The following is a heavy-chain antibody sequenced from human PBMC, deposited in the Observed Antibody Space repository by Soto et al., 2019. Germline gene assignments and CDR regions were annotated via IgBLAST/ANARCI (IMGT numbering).Heavy chain of an antibody. D-gene: IGHD6-19*01. V-gene: IGHV6-1*01. J-gene: IGHJ6*03. CDR2: TYYRSKWYN. CDR3: AREAPPIYSSGWYGYYYMDV. CDR1: GDSVSSNSAA. Sequence: SQTLSLTCAISGDSVSSNSAAWNWIRQSPSRGLEWLGRTYYRSKWYNDYAVSVKSRITINPDTSKNQFSLQLNSVTPEDTAVYYCAREAPPIYSSGWYGYYYMDVWGKGTTVTVSS.